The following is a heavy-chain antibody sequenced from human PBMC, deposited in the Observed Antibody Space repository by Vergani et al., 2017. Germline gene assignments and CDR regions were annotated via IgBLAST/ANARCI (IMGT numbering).Heavy chain of an antibody. V-gene: IGHV4-39*01. CDR3: ARRTTMVRGVLEIARYYFDY. CDR2: IYYSGST. CDR1: NDSVSNTFYY. J-gene: IGHJ4*02. D-gene: IGHD3-10*01. Sequence: QVQLQESGPGLVKPSETLSLTCTVSNDSVSNTFYYWGWIRQTPGKGLEWIGIIYYSGSTYYNPSLESRVTMSVDTSKSQFSLKLSSVTAADTAVYYCARRTTMVRGVLEIARYYFDYWGQGTLVTVSS.